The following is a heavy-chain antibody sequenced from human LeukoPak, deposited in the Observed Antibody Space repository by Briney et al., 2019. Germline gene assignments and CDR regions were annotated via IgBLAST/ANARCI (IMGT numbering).Heavy chain of an antibody. V-gene: IGHV3-23*01. CDR3: ARDSSLSA. J-gene: IGHJ5*02. CDR2: ISDTGNT. CDR1: GFTLSSYA. Sequence: GGSLRLSCAASGFTLSSYAMSWVRQAPGKGLEWVSAISDTGNTYHADSVKGRFTISRDNSKNTLYLQMGSLRAEDMAVYYCARDSSLSAWGQGTLVTVSS.